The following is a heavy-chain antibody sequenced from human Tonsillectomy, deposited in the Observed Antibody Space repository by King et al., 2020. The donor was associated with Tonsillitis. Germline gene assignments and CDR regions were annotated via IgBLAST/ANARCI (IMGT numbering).Heavy chain of an antibody. J-gene: IGHJ4*02. Sequence: QLQESGPGLVKPSETLSLTCTVSGGSISSSSYYWGWIRQPPGKGLEWIGSIYYSGSTYYNPSLKSRVTISVDTSKNQFSLKLSSVTAADTAVYYCARHEGSGNYDSSGYYYLGQGTLVTVSS. V-gene: IGHV4-39*01. CDR3: ARHEGSGNYDSSGYYY. D-gene: IGHD3-22*01. CDR2: IYYSGST. CDR1: GGSISSSSYY.